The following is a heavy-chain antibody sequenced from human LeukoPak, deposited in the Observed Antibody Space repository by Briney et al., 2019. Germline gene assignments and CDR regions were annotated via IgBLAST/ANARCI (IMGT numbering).Heavy chain of an antibody. CDR3: AGLVGRYSSGLYYYYFDY. CDR2: MYLSGTT. D-gene: IGHD3-22*01. CDR1: GDSINSLDL. J-gene: IGHJ4*02. V-gene: IGHV4-4*02. Sequence: SETLSPTCTVSGDSINSLDLWSWVRQPPGKGLEWIGEMYLSGTTHSNPSVKSRVTISIDKSKNQFFLNLSSVTAADTAVYYCAGLVGRYSSGLYYYYFDYWGQGTLVTVSS.